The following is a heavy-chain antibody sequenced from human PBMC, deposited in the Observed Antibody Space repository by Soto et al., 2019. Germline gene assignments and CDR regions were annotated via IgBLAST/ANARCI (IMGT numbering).Heavy chain of an antibody. J-gene: IGHJ6*02. V-gene: IGHV1-2*04. D-gene: IGHD4-17*01. CDR2: INPNSGGT. CDR1: GYTFTGYY. Sequence: ASVKVSCKASGYTFTGYYMHWVRQAPGQGLEWMGWINPNSGGTNYAQKFQGWVTMTRDTSISTAYMELSRLRSDDTAVYYCARSMTVTTNYYYYAMDVWGQGTTVTVSS. CDR3: ARSMTVTTNYYYYAMDV.